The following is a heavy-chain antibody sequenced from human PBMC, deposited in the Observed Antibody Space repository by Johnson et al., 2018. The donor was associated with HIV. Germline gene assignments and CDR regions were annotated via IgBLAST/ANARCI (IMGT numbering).Heavy chain of an antibody. D-gene: IGHD3-22*01. Sequence: VQLVESGGGLVQPGRSLRLSCTASGFTFGDYAMSWFRQAPGKGLEWVGFIRSKAYGGTTEYAASVKGRFTISRDDSKSIAYLQMNSLKTEDTAVYYCTRDLSDYYDSSGYYARNAFDIWGQGTMVTVSS. CDR2: IRSKAYGGTT. CDR1: GFTFGDYA. V-gene: IGHV3-49*03. CDR3: TRDLSDYYDSSGYYARNAFDI. J-gene: IGHJ3*02.